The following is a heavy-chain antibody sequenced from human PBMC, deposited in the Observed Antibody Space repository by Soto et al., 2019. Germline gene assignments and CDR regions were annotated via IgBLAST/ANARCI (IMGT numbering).Heavy chain of an antibody. CDR1: GGSISSYY. Sequence: PSETLSLTCTVSGGSISSYYWSWIRQPPGKGLEWIGYIYYSGSTNYNPSLKSRVTISVDTSKNQFSLKLSSVTAADTAVYYCAKYSSSSMGDYYYYGMDVWGQGTTVTVS. CDR3: AKYSSSSMGDYYYYGMDV. CDR2: IYYSGST. J-gene: IGHJ6*02. V-gene: IGHV4-59*01. D-gene: IGHD6-6*01.